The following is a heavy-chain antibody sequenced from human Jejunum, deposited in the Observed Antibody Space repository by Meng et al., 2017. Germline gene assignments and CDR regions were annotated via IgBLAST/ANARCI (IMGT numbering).Heavy chain of an antibody. Sequence: GESLKISCTASDFTFSGSDVHWVRQASGKGLEWVGRIRSKGETYATAYAASVKGRFTISRDDSKNTAYLQMNSLETEDTALYYCTLYTSGHIWGQGTMVTVSS. J-gene: IGHJ3*02. CDR2: IRSKGETYAT. CDR1: DFTFSGSD. V-gene: IGHV3-73*01. CDR3: TLYTSGHI. D-gene: IGHD6-19*01.